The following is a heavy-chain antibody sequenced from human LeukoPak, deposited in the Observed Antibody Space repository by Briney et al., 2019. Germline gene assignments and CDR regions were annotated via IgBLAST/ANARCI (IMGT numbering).Heavy chain of an antibody. CDR1: GVTLSPYA. D-gene: IGHD3-16*02. V-gene: IGHV3-30*04. CDR2: ISYDGSNT. CDR3: AKGEKTRPFGGVIDY. J-gene: IGHJ4*02. Sequence: GGSLRLSCAASGVTLSPYAVHWVRQAPGKGLEWVGVISYDGSNTYYADSVKGRFTISRDNSKNTLYLQMNSLRAEDTAVYYCAKGEKTRPFGGVIDYWGQGTLVTVSS.